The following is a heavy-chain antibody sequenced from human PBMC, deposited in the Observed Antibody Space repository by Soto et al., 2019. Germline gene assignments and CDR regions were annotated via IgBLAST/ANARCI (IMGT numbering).Heavy chain of an antibody. V-gene: IGHV4-59*08. Sequence: QVQLQESGPGLVKPSETLSLTCTVSGGSISSYYWTWIRQPPGKGLEWIGFMYNSGSTHYNPSLKSRVTIPLATSKNQFSITLSSVTASDTAVYYCASMGYHYGSGSYPLDYWGQGTLVTVSS. CDR1: GGSISSYY. CDR2: MYNSGST. D-gene: IGHD3-10*01. CDR3: ASMGYHYGSGSYPLDY. J-gene: IGHJ4*02.